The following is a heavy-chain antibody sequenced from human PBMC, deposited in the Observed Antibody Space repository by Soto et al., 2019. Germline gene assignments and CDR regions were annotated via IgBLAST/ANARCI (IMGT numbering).Heavy chain of an antibody. Sequence: GGSLRLSCAASGFTFSSYAMSWVRQAPGKGLEWVSAISGSGGSTYYADSVKGRFTISRDNSKNTLYLQMNSLRAEDTAVYYCAKDWVFCSSTSCAFDYRGQGTLVTVSS. CDR2: ISGSGGST. J-gene: IGHJ4*02. CDR1: GFTFSSYA. D-gene: IGHD2-2*01. CDR3: AKDWVFCSSTSCAFDY. V-gene: IGHV3-23*01.